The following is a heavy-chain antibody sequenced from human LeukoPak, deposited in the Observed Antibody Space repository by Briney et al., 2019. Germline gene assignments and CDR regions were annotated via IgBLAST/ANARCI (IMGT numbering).Heavy chain of an antibody. CDR2: ISSNGGSP. J-gene: IGHJ4*02. CDR1: GFTFSSYA. CDR3: ARRGLYYDSTVDY. V-gene: IGHV3-64*01. D-gene: IGHD3-22*01. Sequence: GGSLRLSCAASGFTFSSYAMHWVRQAPGKGLEYVSAISSNGGSPYYANSVKGRFTISRDNSKNTLYLQMNSLRAEDTAVYYCARRGLYYDSTVDYWGQGTLVTVSS.